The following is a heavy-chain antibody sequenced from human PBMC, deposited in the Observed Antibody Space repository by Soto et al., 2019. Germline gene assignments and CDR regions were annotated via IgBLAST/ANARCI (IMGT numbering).Heavy chain of an antibody. J-gene: IGHJ4*02. CDR3: AAFNRWIQHRAPNDY. Sequence: ASVKVSCKASGGTFSSYTISWVRQAPGQGLEWMGRIIPILGIANYAQKFQGRVTITADKSTRTAYMEMSSLRSEDTAVYYCAAFNRWIQHRAPNDYWGQGTLVTVSS. D-gene: IGHD5-18*01. CDR1: GGTFSSYT. CDR2: IIPILGIA. V-gene: IGHV1-69*02.